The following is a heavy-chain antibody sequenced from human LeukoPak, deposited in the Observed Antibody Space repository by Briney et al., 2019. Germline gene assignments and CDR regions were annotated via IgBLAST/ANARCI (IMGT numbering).Heavy chain of an antibody. Sequence: GGSLRLSCAASGFTFSSYWMSWVRQAPGKGLEWVANIKQDGSEKYYVDSVKGRFTISRDNAKNSLYLQMSSLRAEDTAVYYCARKGVGDYFDYWGQGTLVTVSS. CDR1: GFTFSSYW. V-gene: IGHV3-7*01. D-gene: IGHD3-10*01. J-gene: IGHJ4*02. CDR3: ARKGVGDYFDY. CDR2: IKQDGSEK.